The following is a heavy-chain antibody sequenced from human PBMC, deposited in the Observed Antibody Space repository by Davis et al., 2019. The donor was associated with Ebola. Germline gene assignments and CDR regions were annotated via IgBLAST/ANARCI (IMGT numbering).Heavy chain of an antibody. J-gene: IGHJ3*02. Sequence: PGGSLRLSCAASGFTFSSYAMSWVRQAPGKGLEWVSAISGSGGSTYYADSVKGRFTISRDNSKNTLYLQMNSLRAEDTAVYYCAKVQRGYDYVWGSYRRGPPEAASGVLDIWGQGTMVTVSS. CDR3: AKVQRGYDYVWGSYRRGPPEAASGVLDI. D-gene: IGHD3-16*02. CDR2: ISGSGGST. CDR1: GFTFSSYA. V-gene: IGHV3-23*01.